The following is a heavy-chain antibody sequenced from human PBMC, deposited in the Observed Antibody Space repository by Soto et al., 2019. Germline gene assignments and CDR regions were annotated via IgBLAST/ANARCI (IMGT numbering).Heavy chain of an antibody. V-gene: IGHV5-51*01. CDR1: GYSFTSYW. D-gene: IGHD6-13*01. CDR2: IYPGDSDT. CDR3: ARHVATADYYYGLDV. Sequence: GESLKISCRGSGYSFTSYWIGWVRQMPGKGLEWMGIIYPGDSDTRYSPSFQGQVTISADKSISTAYLQWSSLKASDTAMYYCARHVATADYYYGLDVWGQGTTVTVSS. J-gene: IGHJ6*02.